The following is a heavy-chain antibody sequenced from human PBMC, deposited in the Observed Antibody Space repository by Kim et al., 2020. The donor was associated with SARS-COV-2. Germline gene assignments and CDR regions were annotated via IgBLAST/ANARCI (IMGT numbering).Heavy chain of an antibody. D-gene: IGHD5-18*01. Sequence: ASVKVSCKTSGYTFIDYYIHWVRQAPGQGLEWMGWINPNGGGTKSAQKFQGRVTLTRDTSISTAYMELSELRSDDTAVYYCAREGDTVIDTNWFDPWGQGTLVTVSS. CDR1: GYTFIDYY. V-gene: IGHV1-2*02. CDR2: INPNGGGT. J-gene: IGHJ5*02. CDR3: AREGDTVIDTNWFDP.